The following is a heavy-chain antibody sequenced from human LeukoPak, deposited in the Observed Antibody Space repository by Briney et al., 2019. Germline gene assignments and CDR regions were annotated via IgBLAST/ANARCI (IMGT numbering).Heavy chain of an antibody. CDR1: GGSFSGYY. CDR2: INHSGST. Sequence: PSETLSLTCAVYGGSFSGYYWSWIRQPPGKGLEWIGEINHSGSTNYNPSLKSRVTISVDTSKNQFSLKLSSVTAADTAVYYCARAPRGGYYGSGSYNLHAFDIWGQGTMVTVSS. V-gene: IGHV4-34*01. J-gene: IGHJ3*02. D-gene: IGHD3-10*01. CDR3: ARAPRGGYYGSGSYNLHAFDI.